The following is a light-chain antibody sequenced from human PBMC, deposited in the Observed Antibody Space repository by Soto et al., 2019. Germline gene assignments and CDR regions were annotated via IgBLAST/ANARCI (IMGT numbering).Light chain of an antibody. V-gene: IGKV1-5*03. CDR3: QHYYSYSEE. Sequence: DIQITQSPATLSGSVGDRVTITCPSSQTISSLLAWYQQKPAKAPKLLIYKASTLKSGVPSRFSGSGSGTEFTLTISSLQPDDFATSYCQHYYSYSEEFGQGTKVDIK. J-gene: IGKJ1*01. CDR1: QTISSL. CDR2: KAS.